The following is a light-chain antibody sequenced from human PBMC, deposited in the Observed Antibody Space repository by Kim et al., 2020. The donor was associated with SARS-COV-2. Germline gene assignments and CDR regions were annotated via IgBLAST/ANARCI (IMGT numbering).Light chain of an antibody. V-gene: IGLV3-1*01. CDR3: QAWDSSTEVF. Sequence: SYELTQPPSVSVSPGQTASITCSGDKLGDKYACWYRRKPGQSPVLVIYQDSKRPSGIPERFSGSNSGNTATLTISGTQARDEADYYCQAWDSSTEVFCGT. CDR1: KLGDKY. J-gene: IGLJ1*01. CDR2: QDS.